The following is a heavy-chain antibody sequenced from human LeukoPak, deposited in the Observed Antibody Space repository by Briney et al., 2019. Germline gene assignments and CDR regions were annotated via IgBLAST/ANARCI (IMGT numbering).Heavy chain of an antibody. CDR3: ARDTSPFVYSSSLSPYFDY. V-gene: IGHV4-59*12. D-gene: IGHD6-6*01. J-gene: IGHJ4*02. Sequence: PSETLSLTCTVSGGSISSYYWSWIRQPPGKGLEWIGYIYYSGSTYYNPSLKSQVTISVDTSKNQFSLKLSSVTAADTAVYYCARDTSPFVYSSSLSPYFDYWGQGTLVTVSS. CDR2: IYYSGST. CDR1: GGSISSYY.